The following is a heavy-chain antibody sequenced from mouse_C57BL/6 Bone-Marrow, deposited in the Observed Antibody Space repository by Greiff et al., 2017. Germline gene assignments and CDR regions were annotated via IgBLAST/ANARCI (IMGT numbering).Heavy chain of an antibody. CDR1: GFNIKDYY. CDR2: IDPEDGET. D-gene: IGHD2-4*01. J-gene: IGHJ2*01. CDR3: VLSYYDYDAEGDY. Sequence: VQLQQSGAELVKPGASVKLSCTASGFNIKDYYMHWVKQRPEQGLEWIGRIDPEDGETKYAPKFQGKATITADTSSNTAYLQLSSLTSEDAAVYYCVLSYYDYDAEGDYWGQGTTLTVSS. V-gene: IGHV14-2*01.